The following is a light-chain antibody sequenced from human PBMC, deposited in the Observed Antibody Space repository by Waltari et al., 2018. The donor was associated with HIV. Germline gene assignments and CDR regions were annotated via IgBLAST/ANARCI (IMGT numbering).Light chain of an antibody. V-gene: IGLV2-11*01. CDR3: CSYAGSYTWV. Sequence: QSALTQPRSVSGSPGQSVTISCTGTSSDVGGYNYVSWYQQHQGKAPKLMIYDVSKLPSGVPDRFSGSKAGNTASLTISGLQAEDEADYYCCSYAGSYTWVFGGGTKLTVL. J-gene: IGLJ3*02. CDR1: SSDVGGYNY. CDR2: DVS.